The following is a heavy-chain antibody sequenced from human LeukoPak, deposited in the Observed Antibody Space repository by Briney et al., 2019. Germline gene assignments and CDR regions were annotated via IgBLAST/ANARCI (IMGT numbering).Heavy chain of an antibody. D-gene: IGHD5-24*01. J-gene: IGHJ3*02. CDR2: IGYDGSNQ. CDR1: GVSVSIYG. CDR3: AGRRRDGYKHEAFDI. Sequence: GGSLRLSCAASGVSVSIYGIHSARQAPGKWLEWVAFIGYDGSNQYYAHSVKGRLTLSRDNSKNTMYKQKNSLRPEDTAVYYCAGRRRDGYKHEAFDIWGQGTTIIVSS. V-gene: IGHV3-30*02.